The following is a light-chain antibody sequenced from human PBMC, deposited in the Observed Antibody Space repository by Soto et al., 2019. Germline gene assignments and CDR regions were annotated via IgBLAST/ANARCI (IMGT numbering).Light chain of an antibody. CDR1: SSDVGSHNL. CDR3: CSYGGSRAV. J-gene: IGLJ7*01. V-gene: IGLV2-23*02. Sequence: QSALPQPASVSGSPGQSITISCTGTSSDVGSHNLVSWYQQHPGQAPKRMIYEVSKRPLGVSARFSASKSGNTASLTISGLQAEDEADYYCCSYGGSRAVFGGGTQLTVL. CDR2: EVS.